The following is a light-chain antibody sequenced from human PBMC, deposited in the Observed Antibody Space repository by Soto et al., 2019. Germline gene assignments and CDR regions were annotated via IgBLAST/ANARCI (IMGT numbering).Light chain of an antibody. Sequence: CLGASVKLTCTLSSGHSSYAIAWHQQQPEKGPRYLMKLNSDGSHSKGDGIPDRFSGSSSGAERYLTISSLQSEDEADDYCQTWGSGIPVVFGGGTKLTVL. CDR2: LNSDGSH. V-gene: IGLV4-69*01. CDR1: SGHSSYA. J-gene: IGLJ2*01. CDR3: QTWGSGIPVV.